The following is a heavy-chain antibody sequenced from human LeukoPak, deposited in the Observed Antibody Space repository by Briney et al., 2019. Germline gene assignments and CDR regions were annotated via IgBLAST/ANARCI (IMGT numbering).Heavy chain of an antibody. J-gene: IGHJ4*02. D-gene: IGHD6-19*01. CDR2: ISSRSGTI. V-gene: IGHV3-48*02. CDR1: GFTFSSYS. Sequence: PGGSLRLSCAASGFTFSSYSMNWVRQAPGKGLEWVSYISSRSGTIYYGDSVKGRFTISRDNAKNPLYLQMNSLRDEDTAVYYCAPLGAGPIDYWGQGTLVTVSS. CDR3: APLGAGPIDY.